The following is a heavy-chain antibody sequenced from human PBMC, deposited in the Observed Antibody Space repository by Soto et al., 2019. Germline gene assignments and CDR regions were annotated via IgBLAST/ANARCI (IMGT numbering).Heavy chain of an antibody. Sequence: VKVSCKASGGTFSSYAISWVRQAPGQGLEWMGGIIPIFGTANYAQKFQGRVTITADESTSTAYMELSSLRSEDTAVYYCAGEGYYYDSSAPGAAFDIWGQGTMVTVSS. D-gene: IGHD3-22*01. V-gene: IGHV1-69*01. CDR1: GGTFSSYA. CDR3: AGEGYYYDSSAPGAAFDI. CDR2: IIPIFGTA. J-gene: IGHJ3*02.